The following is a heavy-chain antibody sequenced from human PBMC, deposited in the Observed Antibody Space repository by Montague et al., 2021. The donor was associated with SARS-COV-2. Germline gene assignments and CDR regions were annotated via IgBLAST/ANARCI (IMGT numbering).Heavy chain of an antibody. CDR1: GFPFNTYT. CDR2: IFESGAGT. J-gene: IGHJ2*01. V-gene: IGHV3-23*01. Sequence: SLRLSCAASGFPFNTYTMTWVRQAPGKGLEWVSSIFESGAGTYYADSVQGRFTISRDNSKNTLFLQMHSLRAEDTAVYYCAKNGGSGSLVYWHFDLWGRGTPVAVSS. D-gene: IGHD2-8*01. CDR3: AKNGGSGSLVYWHFDL.